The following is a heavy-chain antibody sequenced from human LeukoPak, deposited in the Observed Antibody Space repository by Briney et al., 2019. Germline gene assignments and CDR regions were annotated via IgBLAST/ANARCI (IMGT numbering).Heavy chain of an antibody. D-gene: IGHD2-15*01. J-gene: IGHJ4*02. Sequence: GGSLRLSCAASGFTFSSYWMSWVRQAPGKGLEWVASIKQDGSEKYYVDSVKGRFTISRDNAKNSLYLQMNSLRAEDTAVYYCARVDCSGGSCYSQSPFDYWGQGTLVTVSS. CDR2: IKQDGSEK. CDR1: GFTFSSYW. CDR3: ARVDCSGGSCYSQSPFDY. V-gene: IGHV3-7*04.